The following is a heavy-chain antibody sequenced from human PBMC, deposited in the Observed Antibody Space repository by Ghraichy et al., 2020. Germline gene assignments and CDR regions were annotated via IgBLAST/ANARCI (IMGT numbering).Heavy chain of an antibody. CDR2: FDPEDGET. CDR1: GYTLTDLS. D-gene: IGHD3-3*01. J-gene: IGHJ6*03. Sequence: ASVKVSCKASGYTLTDLSMHWVRQAPGQGLEWMGGFDPEDGETSYAQKFQGRVTMTGDTSTDTAYMELSSLRSEDTAVYYCATAGTSGSGYPPPYYYYYMDVWGKGSTVIVSS. V-gene: IGHV1-24*01. CDR3: ATAGTSGSGYPPPYYYYYMDV.